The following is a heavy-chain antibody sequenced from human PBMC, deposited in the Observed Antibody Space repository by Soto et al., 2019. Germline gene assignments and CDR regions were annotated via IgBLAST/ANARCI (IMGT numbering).Heavy chain of an antibody. CDR3: VRSGTARLLRHSWFDT. CDR1: GFTFNTYD. V-gene: IGHV3-21*01. J-gene: IGHJ5*02. Sequence: EVQLVESGAGLVKPGGSLRLSCAASGFTFNTYDMNYVRQAPGKGLEWVSSITTSSAYIYYADSLKGRITISRDNATNSLFLQMNSLRAEDTAVYYCVRSGTARLLRHSWFDTWGQGTLVTVSS. CDR2: ITTSSAYI. D-gene: IGHD2-21*01.